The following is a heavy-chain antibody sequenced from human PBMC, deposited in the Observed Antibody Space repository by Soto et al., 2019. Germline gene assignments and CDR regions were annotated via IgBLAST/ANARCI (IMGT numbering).Heavy chain of an antibody. J-gene: IGHJ4*02. CDR1: GFSLTNARMG. D-gene: IGHD3-10*01. Sequence: QVTLKESGPVLVKPTETLTLTCTVSGFSLTNARMGVSWIRQPPGKALEWLAHIFSNDEKSYSTSLKSRLSISKDTSKSQVVLTMTNMDPGDTATYYCSRYHYYGSGNDFDDWGPGTLGTV. CDR3: SRYHYYGSGNDFDD. CDR2: IFSNDEK. V-gene: IGHV2-26*01.